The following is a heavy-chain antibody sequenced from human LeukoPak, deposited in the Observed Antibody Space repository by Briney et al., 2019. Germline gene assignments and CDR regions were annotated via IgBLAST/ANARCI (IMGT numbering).Heavy chain of an antibody. CDR1: GGSISSYY. V-gene: IGHV4-34*01. J-gene: IGHJ5*02. D-gene: IGHD3-22*01. CDR2: INHSGST. Sequence: PSETLSLTCTVSGGSISSYYWSWIRQPPGKGLEWIGEINHSGSTNYNPSLKSRVTISVDTSKNQFSLKLSSVTAADTAVYYCARGLSTMIVVVTFSGLVWFDPWGQGTLVTVSS. CDR3: ARGLSTMIVVVTFSGLVWFDP.